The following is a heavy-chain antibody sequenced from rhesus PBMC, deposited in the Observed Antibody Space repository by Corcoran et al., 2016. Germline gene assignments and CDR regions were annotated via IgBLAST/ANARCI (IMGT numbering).Heavy chain of an antibody. CDR3: AKGGSSWSESGFDF. V-gene: IGHV4-173*01. J-gene: IGHJ3*01. D-gene: IGHD6-13*01. CDR1: GGSISSNY. CDR2: ISGSGGST. Sequence: QLQLQESGPGLVKPSETLSLTFVVSGGSISSNYWSWIRQPPGQDLEWIGRISGSGGSTDNNPSLKSRVTISTDTSRNQCSLKLSSVTAADTAVYYCAKGGSSWSESGFDFWGQGLRVTVSS.